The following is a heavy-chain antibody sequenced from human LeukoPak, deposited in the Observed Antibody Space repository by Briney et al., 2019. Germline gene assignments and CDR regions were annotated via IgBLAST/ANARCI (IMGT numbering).Heavy chain of an antibody. Sequence: ASVKVSCKASGYTFTSYGISWVRQAPGQGLEWMGWIGVYNDNTNYAQKLQGRVTMTTDTSTSTTYMELRSLRSDDTAVYYCARGTAVADDEPDYWGQGTLVTVSS. D-gene: IGHD6-19*01. CDR2: IGVYNDNT. CDR3: ARGTAVADDEPDY. CDR1: GYTFTSYG. V-gene: IGHV1-18*01. J-gene: IGHJ4*02.